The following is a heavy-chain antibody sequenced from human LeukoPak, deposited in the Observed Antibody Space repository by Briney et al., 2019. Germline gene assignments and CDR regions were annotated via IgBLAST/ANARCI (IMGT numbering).Heavy chain of an antibody. CDR2: IRYDGSNK. CDR3: AKEAASPPEDWFDP. CDR1: GFTFSSYG. Sequence: PGGSLRLCCAASGFTFSSYGMHWVRQAPGKGLEWVAFIRYDGSNKYYADSVKGRFPISRDNSKNTLYLQMNSLRAEDTAVYYCAKEAASPPEDWFDPWGQGTLVTVSS. J-gene: IGHJ5*02. V-gene: IGHV3-30*02. D-gene: IGHD6-25*01.